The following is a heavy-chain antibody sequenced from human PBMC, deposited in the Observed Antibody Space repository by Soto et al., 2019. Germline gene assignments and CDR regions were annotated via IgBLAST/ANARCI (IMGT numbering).Heavy chain of an antibody. J-gene: IGHJ4*02. Sequence: ASVKVSCKASGYTFTSYGISWVRQAPGQGPEWVGWVSAYIGTTYYAQKLQGRVTMTADTSTNTAYMELRSLRSDDTAVYYCARDDVGYCSNGICYTKPLDYWGQGTPVTVPQ. CDR1: GYTFTSYG. V-gene: IGHV1-18*01. CDR2: VSAYIGTT. D-gene: IGHD2-8*01. CDR3: ARDDVGYCSNGICYTKPLDY.